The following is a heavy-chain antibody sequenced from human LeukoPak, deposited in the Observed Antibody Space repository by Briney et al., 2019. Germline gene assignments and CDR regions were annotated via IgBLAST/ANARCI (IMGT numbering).Heavy chain of an antibody. CDR2: MNPNSGNT. V-gene: IGHV1-8*01. CDR1: GYTFTSYD. CDR3: ARGRSARFGELLFRYYFDY. J-gene: IGHJ4*02. D-gene: IGHD3-10*01. Sequence: ASVKVSCKASGYTFTSYDINWVRQATGQGLEWMGWMNPNSGNTGYAQKFQGRVTMTRNTSISTAYMELSSLRSEDTAVYYCARGRSARFGELLFRYYFDYWGQGTLVTVSS.